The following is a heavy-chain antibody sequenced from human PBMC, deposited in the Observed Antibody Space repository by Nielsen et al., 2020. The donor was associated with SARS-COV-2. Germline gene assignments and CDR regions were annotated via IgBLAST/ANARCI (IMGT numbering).Heavy chain of an antibody. Sequence: GESLKISCAASGFTFSSHDMHWVRQATGKGLEWVSAIGTAGDTYYPGSVKGRFTISRENAKNSLYLQMNSLRAGDTAVYYCARSSGYYGMDVWGQGTTVTVSS. J-gene: IGHJ6*02. V-gene: IGHV3-13*01. CDR1: GFTFSSHD. CDR2: IGTAGDT. D-gene: IGHD6-19*01. CDR3: ARSSGYYGMDV.